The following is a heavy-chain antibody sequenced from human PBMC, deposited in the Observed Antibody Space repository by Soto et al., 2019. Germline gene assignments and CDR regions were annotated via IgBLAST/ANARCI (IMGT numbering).Heavy chain of an antibody. Sequence: ASVKVSCKASGYTFTGYYMHWVRQAPGQGLEWMGWINPNSGGTNYAQKFQGWVTMTRDTSISTAHMELSRLRSDDTAVYYCARAYYYYDSSVYYPLDYWGKETLVTVAS. CDR1: GYTFTGYY. CDR2: INPNSGGT. D-gene: IGHD3-22*01. J-gene: IGHJ4*02. V-gene: IGHV1-2*04. CDR3: ARAYYYYDSSVYYPLDY.